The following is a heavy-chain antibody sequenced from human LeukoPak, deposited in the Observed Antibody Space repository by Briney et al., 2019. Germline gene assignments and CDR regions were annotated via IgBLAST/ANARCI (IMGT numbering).Heavy chain of an antibody. J-gene: IGHJ4*02. D-gene: IGHD3-10*01. CDR1: GFSFSTYW. Sequence: GGSLRLSCAASGFSFSTYWMSWVRQAPGKGLEWVANIKQDGSETYYVDSVKGRFTIPRDNAKNSLYLQMNSLRAEDTAVYYCARDNFIRWGYYGSGTYYYFDYWGQGTLVTVSS. V-gene: IGHV3-7*01. CDR2: IKQDGSET. CDR3: ARDNFIRWGYYGSGTYYYFDY.